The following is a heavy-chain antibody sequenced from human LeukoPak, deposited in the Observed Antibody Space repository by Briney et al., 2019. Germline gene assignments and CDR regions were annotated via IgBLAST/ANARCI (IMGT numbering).Heavy chain of an antibody. D-gene: IGHD5-24*01. Sequence: GGSLRLSCAASGFTFSSYSMSWVRQAPGKGLEWVANIKQDGSEKYYVDSVKGRFTISRDNAKNSLYLQMNSLRAEDTAVYYCARGMATADYWGQGTLVTVSS. CDR3: ARGMATADY. CDR2: IKQDGSEK. V-gene: IGHV3-7*01. CDR1: GFTFSSYS. J-gene: IGHJ4*02.